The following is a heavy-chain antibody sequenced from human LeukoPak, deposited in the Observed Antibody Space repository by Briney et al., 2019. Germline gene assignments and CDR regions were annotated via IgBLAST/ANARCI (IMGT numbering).Heavy chain of an antibody. CDR3: ATSYYYDSSGYYFHWFDP. Sequence: SVKVSCKASGGTFSSYAISWVRQAPGQGLEWMGGIIPIFGTANYAQKFQGRVTITADESTSTAYMELSSLRSEDTAVYYCATSYYYDSSGYYFHWFDPWGQGTLVTVSS. J-gene: IGHJ5*02. V-gene: IGHV1-69*13. CDR1: GGTFSSYA. CDR2: IIPIFGTA. D-gene: IGHD3-22*01.